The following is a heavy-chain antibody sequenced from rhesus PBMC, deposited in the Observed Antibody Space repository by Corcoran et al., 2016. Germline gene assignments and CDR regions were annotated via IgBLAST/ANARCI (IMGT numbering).Heavy chain of an antibody. Sequence: QVQLQESGPGLVKPSETLSSTCAVPGASIRSHWWSWICQPPGKGRGWIGENDGNSDTTNYHPSLESRVTILKDTSKNQFSLKLSSVTAADTAVYYCTTVSGIIVVTLDYWGQGVLVTVFS. CDR1: GASIRSHW. D-gene: IGHD5-42*01. CDR3: TTVSGIIVVTLDY. CDR2: NDGNSDTT. J-gene: IGHJ4*01. V-gene: IGHV4-80*01.